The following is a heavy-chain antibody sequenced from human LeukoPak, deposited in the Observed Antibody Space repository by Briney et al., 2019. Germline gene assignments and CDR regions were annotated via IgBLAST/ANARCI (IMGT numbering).Heavy chain of an antibody. J-gene: IGHJ1*01. CDR1: GFTFSSYW. V-gene: IGHV3-74*01. CDR2: INSDGSST. CDR3: ARSITMIVVASAREYFQH. D-gene: IGHD3-22*01. Sequence: GGSLRLSCAASGFTFSSYWMHWVRQAPGKGLVWVSRINSDGSSTSYADSVKGRFIISRDNAKNTLYLQMNSLRAEDTAVYYCARSITMIVVASAREYFQHWGQGTLVTVSS.